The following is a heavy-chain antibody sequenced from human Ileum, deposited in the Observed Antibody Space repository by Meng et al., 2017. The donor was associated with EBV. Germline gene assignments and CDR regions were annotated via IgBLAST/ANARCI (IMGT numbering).Heavy chain of an antibody. V-gene: IGHV3-33*01. CDR1: GFSFSTYG. D-gene: IGHD3-16*01. Sequence: QLGELGCGVVQPWTPLRLSCGASGFSFSTYGMHWVRQTPGKGLEWVAVIWSDGSQKYCADSVKGRCTISRDNSKNTLYLQMDSLRAEDTAIYYCASDRGGAAFNYWGQGTLVTVSS. CDR3: ASDRGGAAFNY. J-gene: IGHJ4*02. CDR2: IWSDGSQK.